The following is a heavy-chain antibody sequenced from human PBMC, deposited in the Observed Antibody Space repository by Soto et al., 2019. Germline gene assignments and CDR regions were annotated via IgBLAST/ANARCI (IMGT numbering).Heavy chain of an antibody. CDR1: GFSLSTSGVG. J-gene: IGHJ4*02. CDR3: ALEGDGYRGFKY. D-gene: IGHD5-12*01. CDR2: IYWDDDK. V-gene: IGHV2-5*02. Sequence: QITLKESGPTLVKPTQTLTLTCTLSGFSLSTSGVGVGWIRQPPGKALEWLALIYWDDDKRYSPFLKSRLTIXKXXSKNQVVLTLTNMDPVDTATYYCALEGDGYRGFKYWGQGTLVTVSS.